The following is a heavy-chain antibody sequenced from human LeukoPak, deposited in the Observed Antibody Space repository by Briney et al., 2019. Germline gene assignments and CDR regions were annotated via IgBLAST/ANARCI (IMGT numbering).Heavy chain of an antibody. CDR3: ARDYYDSSGYYHYYYGMDV. D-gene: IGHD3-22*01. J-gene: IGHJ6*02. CDR2: ISGSGGST. Sequence: GGSLRLSCAASGFTFSSYAMSWVRQAPGKGLEWVSAISGSGGSTYYADSVKGRFTISRDNSKNTLYLQMNSLRAEDTAVYYCARDYYDSSGYYHYYYGMDVWGQGTTVTVSS. V-gene: IGHV3-23*01. CDR1: GFTFSSYA.